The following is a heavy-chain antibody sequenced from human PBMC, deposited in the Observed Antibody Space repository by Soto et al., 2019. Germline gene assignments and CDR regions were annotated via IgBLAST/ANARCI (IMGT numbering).Heavy chain of an antibody. J-gene: IGHJ6*02. CDR3: ARLYVTIFGVVIMRGYYYYGMDV. D-gene: IGHD3-3*01. V-gene: IGHV4-31*03. CDR1: GGSISSGGYY. Sequence: PSETLSLTCTVSGGSISSGGYYCSWIRQHPGKGLEWIGYIYYSGSTYYNPSLKSRVTISVDTSKNQFSLKLSSVTAADTAVYYCARLYVTIFGVVIMRGYYYYGMDVWGQGTTVTVS. CDR2: IYYSGST.